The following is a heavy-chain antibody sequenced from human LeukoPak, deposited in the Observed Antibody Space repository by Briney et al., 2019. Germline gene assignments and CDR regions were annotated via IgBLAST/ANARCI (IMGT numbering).Heavy chain of an antibody. CDR1: GFTFSSYT. V-gene: IGHV3-21*01. J-gene: IGHJ4*02. Sequence: PGGSLRLSCAASGFTFSSYTMNWVRQAPGKGLEWVSSISSVSSYIYYVDSVKGRFTISRDNAKNSLDLQMNSLRAEDTAVYYCARDARIVAAGTVTDSWGQGTLVTVSS. CDR2: ISSVSSYI. CDR3: ARDARIVAAGTVTDS. D-gene: IGHD6-13*01.